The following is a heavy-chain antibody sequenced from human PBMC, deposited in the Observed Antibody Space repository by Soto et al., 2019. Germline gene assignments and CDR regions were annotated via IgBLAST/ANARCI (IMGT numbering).Heavy chain of an antibody. Sequence: GASVKVSCKASGGTFSSYTFSWVRQAPGQGLEWMGRIIPILGIANYAQKFQGRVTITADKSTSTAYMELSSLRSEDTAVYYCARDSYSSSSEPERVLESAHWGQGTLVTVSS. V-gene: IGHV1-69*04. CDR2: IIPILGIA. J-gene: IGHJ4*02. D-gene: IGHD6-6*01. CDR1: GGTFSSYT. CDR3: ARDSYSSSSEPERVLESAH.